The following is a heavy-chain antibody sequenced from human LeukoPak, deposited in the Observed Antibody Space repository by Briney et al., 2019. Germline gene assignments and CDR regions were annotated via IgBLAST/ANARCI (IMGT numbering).Heavy chain of an antibody. J-gene: IGHJ4*02. CDR2: IDSDGRST. CDR1: GFTLSSYW. CDR3: TRGSVVVGRFDY. D-gene: IGHD2-15*01. Sequence: GGSLRLSCAASGFTLSSYWMHWVRQAPGKGLVWVSHIDSDGRSTSYADSVKGRFTISRDNAKNTLYLQMSSLRAEDTAVYYCTRGSVVVGRFDYWGQGTLVTVSS. V-gene: IGHV3-74*01.